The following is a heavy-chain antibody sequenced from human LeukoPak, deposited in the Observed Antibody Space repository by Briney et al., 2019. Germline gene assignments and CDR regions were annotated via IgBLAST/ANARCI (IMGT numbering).Heavy chain of an antibody. D-gene: IGHD3-10*01. V-gene: IGHV4-4*07. Sequence: SSETLSLTCTVSGGSISSYYWSWIRQPAGKGLEWIGRIYTSGSTNYNPSLKSRVTMSVDTSKNQFSLKLSSVTAADADVYYCAREYYDGSGSSFAWDIWGQGTMVTVSS. CDR3: AREYYDGSGSSFAWDI. CDR2: IYTSGST. CDR1: GGSISSYY. J-gene: IGHJ3*02.